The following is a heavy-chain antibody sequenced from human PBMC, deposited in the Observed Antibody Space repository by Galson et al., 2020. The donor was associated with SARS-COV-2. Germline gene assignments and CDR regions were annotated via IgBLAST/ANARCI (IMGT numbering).Heavy chain of an antibody. V-gene: IGHV3-33*06. J-gene: IGHJ4*02. Sequence: GGSLRLSCAASGFTLSSAGMLCVRQAPGKGLEWVAVLWSDGTNKYYADSVKGRFTISRDTSKNTLYLKMNSLTAEDTALYYCAKGGAVAGIRGIDYWGQGTLVTVSS. CDR2: LWSDGTNK. CDR3: AKGGAVAGIRGIDY. D-gene: IGHD6-19*01. CDR1: GFTLSSAG.